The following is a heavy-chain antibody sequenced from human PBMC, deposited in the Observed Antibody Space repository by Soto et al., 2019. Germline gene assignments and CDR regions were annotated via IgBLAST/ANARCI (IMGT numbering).Heavy chain of an antibody. Sequence: SETLSLTCTVSGGSISGYYWSWIRQPPGKGLEWIGYVWYDGSTNYNPSLKSRVTISVDTSKNQFSLKLSSVTAADTAVYYYARDGYTVTPNYYYGMDVWGQGTTVTVSS. J-gene: IGHJ6*02. D-gene: IGHD4-4*01. CDR3: ARDGYTVTPNYYYGMDV. V-gene: IGHV4-59*01. CDR1: GGSISGYY. CDR2: VWYDGST.